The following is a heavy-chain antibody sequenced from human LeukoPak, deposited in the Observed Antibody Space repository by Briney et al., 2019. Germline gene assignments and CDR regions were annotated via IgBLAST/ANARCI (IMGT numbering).Heavy chain of an antibody. CDR1: GFTFSSYW. J-gene: IGHJ3*01. Sequence: GGSLRLSCAASGFTFSSYWMSWVRQAPGKGLEWVANIKQDGSEKYYVDSVKGRFTISRDNAKNSLYLQMNSLTTEVTAFYYCAKDGRQGAYDVWGQGTLVTVS. CDR3: AKDGRQGAYDV. D-gene: IGHD2-21*01. V-gene: IGHV3-7*03. CDR2: IKQDGSEK.